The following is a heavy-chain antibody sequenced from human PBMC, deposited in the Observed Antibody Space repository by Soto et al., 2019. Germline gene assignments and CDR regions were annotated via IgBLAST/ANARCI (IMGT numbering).Heavy chain of an antibody. CDR2: IYYSGST. J-gene: IGHJ5*02. V-gene: IGHV4-61*08. CDR3: ARVDVSGVRSVYRFDP. CDR1: GGSISSGDYY. Sequence: SETLSLTCTVSGGSISSGDYYWSWIRQPPGKGLEWIGYIYYSGSTNYNPSLKSRVTISVDTSKNQFSLKLSSVTAADTAVYYCARVDVSGVRSVYRFDPWGQGTLVTVSS. D-gene: IGHD3-10*01.